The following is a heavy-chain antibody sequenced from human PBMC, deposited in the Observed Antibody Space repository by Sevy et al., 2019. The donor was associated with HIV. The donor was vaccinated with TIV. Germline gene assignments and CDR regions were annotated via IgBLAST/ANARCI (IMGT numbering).Heavy chain of an antibody. CDR2: SYKVGDT. J-gene: IGHJ5*02. CDR3: ARRVAALGGNWFDP. D-gene: IGHD3-3*01. V-gene: IGHV4-59*12. Sequence: SETLSLTCTVSGGSISGCDWSWIRQSPGQGLEWDGFSYKVGDTRTNPSLKSRVTISMATAKNQCSLHLNSVTAADTAVYYCARRVAALGGNWFDPWGQGTLVTVSS. CDR1: GGSISGCD.